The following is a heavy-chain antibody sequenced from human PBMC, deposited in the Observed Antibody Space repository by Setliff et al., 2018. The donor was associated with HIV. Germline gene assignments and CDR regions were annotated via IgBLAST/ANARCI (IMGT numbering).Heavy chain of an antibody. Sequence: ASVKVSCKTSGYTFTNYYMHWMRQAPGQGLEWMGVVNTVGGDASYAQKFQGRLTVTRDTSTSTVYMELSSLRSEDTAVYYCAREGQVVVTAKGFDYWGLGTLVTVSS. V-gene: IGHV1-46*01. J-gene: IGHJ4*02. CDR2: VNTVGGDA. CDR1: GYTFTNYY. CDR3: AREGQVVVTAKGFDY. D-gene: IGHD2-15*01.